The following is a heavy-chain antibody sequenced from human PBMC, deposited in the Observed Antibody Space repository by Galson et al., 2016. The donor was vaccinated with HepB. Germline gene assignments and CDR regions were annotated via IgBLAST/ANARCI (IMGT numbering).Heavy chain of an antibody. Sequence: TLSLTCTVSGGSISSGGYYWSWIRQHPGKGLEWIGYIYYNGSTYYNPSLKSRVTISVDTSKNQFSLKLSSVTAADTAVYYCARDRKYYDSRLDYWGQGTLVTVSS. J-gene: IGHJ4*02. CDR1: GGSISSGGYY. CDR3: ARDRKYYDSRLDY. D-gene: IGHD3-22*01. V-gene: IGHV4-31*03. CDR2: IYYNGST.